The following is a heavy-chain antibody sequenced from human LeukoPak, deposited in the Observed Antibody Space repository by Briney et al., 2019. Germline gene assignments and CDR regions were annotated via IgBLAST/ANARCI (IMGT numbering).Heavy chain of an antibody. CDR3: AGRDGYNIDY. D-gene: IGHD5-24*01. CDR1: GGSISSGDYY. V-gene: IGHV4-30-4*01. Sequence: SETLSLTCTVSGGSISSGDYYWSWIRQPPGKGLEWIGYIYYSGSTYYNPSLKSRVTISVDTSKNRFSLKLGSVTAADTAVYYCAGRDGYNIDYWGQGTLVTVSS. J-gene: IGHJ4*02. CDR2: IYYSGST.